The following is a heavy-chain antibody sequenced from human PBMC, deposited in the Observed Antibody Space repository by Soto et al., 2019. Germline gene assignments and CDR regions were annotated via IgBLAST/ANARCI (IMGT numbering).Heavy chain of an antibody. CDR1: GDSISSYY. CDR2: IYTSGST. D-gene: IGHD2-2*01. V-gene: IGHV4-4*07. J-gene: IGHJ6*02. Sequence: SETLSLTCTVSGDSISSYYWSWIRQPAGKGLEWIGRIYTSGSTNYNPSLKSRVTMSVDTSKNQFSLKLSSVTAADTAVYYCARDWVVVVPAAISYYYYGMDVWGQGTTVTVSS. CDR3: ARDWVVVVPAAISYYYYGMDV.